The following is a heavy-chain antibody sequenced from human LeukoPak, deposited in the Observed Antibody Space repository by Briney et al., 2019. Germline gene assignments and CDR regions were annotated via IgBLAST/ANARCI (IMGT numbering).Heavy chain of an antibody. CDR3: ARSITMVRGVSRTYYYYYMDV. CDR1: GGSFSGYY. Sequence: SETLSLTCAVYGGSFSGYYWSWIRQPPGKGLEWIGEINHSGSTNYNPSLKSRVTISVDTSKNQFSLKLSSVTAADTAVYYCARSITMVRGVSRTYYYYYMDVWGKGTTVTISS. CDR2: INHSGST. J-gene: IGHJ6*03. V-gene: IGHV4-34*01. D-gene: IGHD3-10*01.